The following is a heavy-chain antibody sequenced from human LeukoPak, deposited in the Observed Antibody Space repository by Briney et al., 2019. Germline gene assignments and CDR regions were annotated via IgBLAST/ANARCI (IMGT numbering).Heavy chain of an antibody. J-gene: IGHJ4*02. CDR1: GFTFSSYA. D-gene: IGHD3-22*01. Sequence: GGSLRLSCAASGFTFSSYAMHWVRQAPGKGLEWVAVISYDGSNKYYADSVTGRFTISRDNSKNTLYLQMNSLRAEDTAVYYCAKKSTTGYYYPFDYWGQGTLVTVSS. CDR2: ISYDGSNK. V-gene: IGHV3-30-3*02. CDR3: AKKSTTGYYYPFDY.